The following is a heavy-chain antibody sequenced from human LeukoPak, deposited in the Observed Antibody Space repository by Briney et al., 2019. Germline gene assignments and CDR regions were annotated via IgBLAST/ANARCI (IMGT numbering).Heavy chain of an antibody. V-gene: IGHV3-30*02. J-gene: IGHJ6*03. CDR3: ARDPYSGTYGDTYYYYMDV. CDR2: IRYDGSNK. CDR1: GFTFSSYG. Sequence: GGSLRLSCAASGFTFSSYGMHWVRQAPGKGLEWVAFIRYDGSNKYYADSVKGRFTISRDNSKNTLYLQMNSLRAEDTAVYYCARDPYSGTYGDTYYYYMDVRGKGTTVTISS. D-gene: IGHD1-26*01.